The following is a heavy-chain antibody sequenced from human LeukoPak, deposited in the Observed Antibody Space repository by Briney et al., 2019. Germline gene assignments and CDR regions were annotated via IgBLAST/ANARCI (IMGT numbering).Heavy chain of an antibody. CDR2: ISGDGVSR. V-gene: IGHV3-43*02. CDR1: GFMFDDYA. J-gene: IGHJ4*02. D-gene: IGHD5-24*01. Sequence: GGSLRISCAASGFMFDDYAMHWVRQVPGKGLEWVSLISGDGVSRFYADSVKGRFTISRDNNNDSLSLQMNRLTTEDTAYYYCAREQFSHTSNYFDTWGQGILVTVST. CDR3: AREQFSHTSNYFDT.